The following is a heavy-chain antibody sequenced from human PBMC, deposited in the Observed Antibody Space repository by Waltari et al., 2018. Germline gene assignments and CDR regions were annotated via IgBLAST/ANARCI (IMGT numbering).Heavy chain of an antibody. CDR3: ARVFGYARGFGFDY. CDR1: GGSFSGYY. D-gene: IGHD2-2*01. Sequence: QVQLQQWGAGLLKPSETLSLPCAVYGGSFSGYYWSWIRQPPGKGLEWIGEINHSGSTNYNPSLKSRVTISVDTSKNQFSLKLSSVTAADTAVYYCARVFGYARGFGFDYWGQGTLVTVSS. J-gene: IGHJ4*02. V-gene: IGHV4-34*01. CDR2: INHSGST.